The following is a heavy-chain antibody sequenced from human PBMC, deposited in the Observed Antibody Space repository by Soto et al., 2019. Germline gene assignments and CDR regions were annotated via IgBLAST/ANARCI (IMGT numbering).Heavy chain of an antibody. V-gene: IGHV4-30-4*01. CDR1: GGSISSGDYY. CDR3: ARGVTDAFDT. Sequence: PSETLSLTCTVSGGSISSGDYYWSWIRQPPGMGLEWIEYIYYSGSTYVNPSFTIRVNISVNTSKSQFFFTPSSVTAAYSGVYYRARGVTDAFDTWGQGTMVTVSS. CDR2: IYYSGST. J-gene: IGHJ3*02. D-gene: IGHD5-18*01.